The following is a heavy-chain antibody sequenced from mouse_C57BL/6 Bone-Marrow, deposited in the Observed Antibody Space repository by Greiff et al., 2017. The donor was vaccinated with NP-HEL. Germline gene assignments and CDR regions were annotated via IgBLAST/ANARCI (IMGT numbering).Heavy chain of an antibody. V-gene: IGHV1-54*01. CDR1: GYAFTNYL. J-gene: IGHJ3*01. Sequence: QVQLQQSGAELVRPGTSVKVSCKASGYAFTNYLIEWVKQRPGQGLEWIGVINPGSGGTNYNEKFKGKATLTADKSSSTAYMQLSSLTSEDSAVYFCARWAYYYGSRGGFAYWGQGTLVTVSA. D-gene: IGHD1-1*01. CDR3: ARWAYYYGSRGGFAY. CDR2: INPGSGGT.